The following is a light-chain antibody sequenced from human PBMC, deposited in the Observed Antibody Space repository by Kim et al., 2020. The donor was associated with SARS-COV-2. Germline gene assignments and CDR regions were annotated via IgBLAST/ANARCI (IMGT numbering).Light chain of an antibody. V-gene: IGKV3-15*01. Sequence: EIVMTQSPATLSVSPGERATLSCRASQSVGTKLAWYQQRPGQAPRLLIHGASTRATGIQARFSGSGSGTEFTLTISSLQSEDFAVYYCQQYNNRLVYTFGQG. CDR3: QQYNNRLVYT. CDR2: GAS. J-gene: IGKJ2*01. CDR1: QSVGTK.